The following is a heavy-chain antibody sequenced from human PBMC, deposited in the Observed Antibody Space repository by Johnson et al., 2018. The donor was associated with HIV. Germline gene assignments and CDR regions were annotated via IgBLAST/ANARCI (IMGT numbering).Heavy chain of an antibody. V-gene: IGHV3-74*01. J-gene: IGHJ3*02. CDR2: INSDGSSS. CDR3: AKGQVARGAFDI. Sequence: VQLVESGGGLVQPGGSLRLSCAASGLTLSSYWMHWVRHVPGKGPVWVSRINSDGSSSAYADSVKGRFTISRDGAKNTLYLQMSSLRLEDTAVYYCAKGQVARGAFDIWGQGTTVTVSS. CDR1: GLTLSSYW.